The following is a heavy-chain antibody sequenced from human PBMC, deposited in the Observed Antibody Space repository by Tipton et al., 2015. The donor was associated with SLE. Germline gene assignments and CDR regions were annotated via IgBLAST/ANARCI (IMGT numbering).Heavy chain of an antibody. Sequence: QSGPEVKKPGASVTVSCKASGYTLSRYAMNWVRQAPEQGLEWMGWINTSTGKATYAQGFSGRFVFSLDTPANTAYLQISSLEADDSAIYYCATVGDTGLQRSDSWGQGTLVTVSS. CDR2: INTSTGKA. J-gene: IGHJ4*02. CDR3: ATVGDTGLQRSDS. V-gene: IGHV7-4-1*02. CDR1: GYTLSRYA. D-gene: IGHD1-26*01.